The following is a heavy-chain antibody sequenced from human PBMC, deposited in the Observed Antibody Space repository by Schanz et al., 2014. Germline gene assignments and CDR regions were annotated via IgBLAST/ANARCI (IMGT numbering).Heavy chain of an antibody. CDR2: IWYDGSNK. Sequence: QVHLVESGGGVVQPGRSLRLSCAASGFTFSSYGMHWVRQAPGRGLEWVALIWYDGSNKYYAESVKGRFTISRDNSNNAVYLQMNTLRAEDAAVYYCAREDCSATSCYFRYWGQGTLVTVSS. V-gene: IGHV3-33*01. CDR1: GFTFSSYG. D-gene: IGHD2-21*01. J-gene: IGHJ4*02. CDR3: AREDCSATSCYFRY.